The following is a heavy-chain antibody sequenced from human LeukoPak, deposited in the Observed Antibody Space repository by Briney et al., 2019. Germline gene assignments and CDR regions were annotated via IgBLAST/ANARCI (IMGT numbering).Heavy chain of an antibody. CDR2: IYTSGST. Sequence: PSETLSLTCTVSGGSISSYYWSWIRQPPGKGLEWIGYIYTSGSTNYNPSLKSRVTISVDTSKNQFSLKLSSVTAADTAVYYCARHSYYDFWSGYQPYYMDIWGKGTTVTVSS. CDR1: GGSISSYY. CDR3: ARHSYYDFWSGYQPYYMDI. V-gene: IGHV4-59*08. D-gene: IGHD3-3*01. J-gene: IGHJ6*03.